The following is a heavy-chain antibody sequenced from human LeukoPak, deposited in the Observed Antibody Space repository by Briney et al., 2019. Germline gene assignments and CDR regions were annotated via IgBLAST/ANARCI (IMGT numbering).Heavy chain of an antibody. CDR2: IVGSGDST. CDR1: GFTFSSSW. J-gene: IGHJ4*02. D-gene: IGHD4-11*01. Sequence: GGSLRLSCAASGFTFSSSWMGWARQAPGKGLEWVSAIVGSGDSTYYADSVKGRFTISRDNSKHTLYLQMNSLRAEDTAVYYCAKSQVYSNYMFDYWGQGTLVTVSS. V-gene: IGHV3-23*01. CDR3: AKSQVYSNYMFDY.